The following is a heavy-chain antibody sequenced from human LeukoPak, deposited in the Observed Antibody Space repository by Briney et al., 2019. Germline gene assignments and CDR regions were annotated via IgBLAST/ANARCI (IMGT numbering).Heavy chain of an antibody. J-gene: IGHJ4*02. Sequence: GGSLRLSCAASGFTLSNYGMHWVRQAPAKGLEWVAVIWHDGSHKYHVDSVKGRFTISRDNSKNTLYLQMNSLRAEDTAVYYCANNFDYWGQGTLVTVSS. CDR1: GFTLSNYG. CDR2: IWHDGSHK. CDR3: ANNFDY. V-gene: IGHV3-33*06.